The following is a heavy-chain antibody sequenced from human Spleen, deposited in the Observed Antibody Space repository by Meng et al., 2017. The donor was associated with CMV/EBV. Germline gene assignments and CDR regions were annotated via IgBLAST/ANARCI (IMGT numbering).Heavy chain of an antibody. CDR1: GFTFSSYA. CDR2: ISYDGSNK. J-gene: IGHJ6*02. CDR3: ARSYYDFWSGYYNHYYYYGMDV. D-gene: IGHD3-3*01. Sequence: GGSLRLSCAAPGFTFSSYAMHWVRQAPGKGLEWVAVISYDGSNKYYADSVKGRFTISRDNSKNTLYLQMNSLRAEDTAVYHCARSYYDFWSGYYNHYYYYGMDVWGQGTTVTVSS. V-gene: IGHV3-30*04.